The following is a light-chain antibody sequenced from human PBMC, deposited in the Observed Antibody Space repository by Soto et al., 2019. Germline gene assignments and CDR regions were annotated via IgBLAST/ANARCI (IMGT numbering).Light chain of an antibody. CDR1: QNINNY. J-gene: IGKJ5*01. CDR3: QQYENLPT. Sequence: DIQMTQSPSSLYASVGDRVTITCQARQNINNYLNWYQQKPGRAPKLLIYDASNLEAGVPSRFRGSGSGTDFTFTISRLQPEDIATYYCQQYENLPTFGQGTRLEI. V-gene: IGKV1-33*01. CDR2: DAS.